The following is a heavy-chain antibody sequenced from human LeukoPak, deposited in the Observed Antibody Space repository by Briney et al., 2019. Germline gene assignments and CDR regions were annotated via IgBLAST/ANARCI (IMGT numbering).Heavy chain of an antibody. D-gene: IGHD1-26*01. J-gene: IGHJ4*02. CDR2: IYYSGST. Sequence: PSETLSLTCTVSGGSISRDYWSWIRQPPGKGLEWIGYIYYSGSTNYNPSLKSRVTISVDTSKNQFSLKLSSVTAADTAVYYCARRGGGQGSNSGSYYNYFDYWGQGTLVTVSS. V-gene: IGHV4-59*01. CDR1: GGSISRDY. CDR3: ARRGGGQGSNSGSYYNYFDY.